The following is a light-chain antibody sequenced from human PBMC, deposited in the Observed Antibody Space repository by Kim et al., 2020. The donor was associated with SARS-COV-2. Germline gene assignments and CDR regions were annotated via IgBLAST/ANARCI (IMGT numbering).Light chain of an antibody. CDR3: MQATHWPRT. V-gene: IGKV2-30*01. Sequence: PASISCRASQKLGYSEGNTYLSWFQQRPGQSPRQLIYKVSNRDAGVPDRCSGGGSGTDFTLTISRVEAEDVGVYYCMQATHWPRTFGQGTKVDIK. CDR2: KVS. J-gene: IGKJ1*01. CDR1: QKLGYSEGNTY.